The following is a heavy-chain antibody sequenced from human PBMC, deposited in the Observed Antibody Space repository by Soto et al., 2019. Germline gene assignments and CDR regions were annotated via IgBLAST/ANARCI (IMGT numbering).Heavy chain of an antibody. D-gene: IGHD2-2*01. J-gene: IGHJ3*01. Sequence: QMKLLQSGGGVVQPGRSLSLSCAASEYTFRTYAMHWVRQAPGKGLEWVAVISFDGSDKHSADSVKGRFTISRDNSKNTVSLQMNSLRPEDTAVYYCAKAAYSTSWYYAFDVWGQGTMVTVSS. CDR1: EYTFRTYA. CDR2: ISFDGSDK. V-gene: IGHV3-30*18. CDR3: AKAAYSTSWYYAFDV.